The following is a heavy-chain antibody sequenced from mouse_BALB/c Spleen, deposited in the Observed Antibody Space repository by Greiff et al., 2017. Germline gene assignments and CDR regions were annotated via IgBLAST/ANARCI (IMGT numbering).Heavy chain of an antibody. CDR1: GFTFSDYY. CDR3: ARGAYYGNTWFAY. D-gene: IGHD2-10*01. CDR2: ISDGGSYT. Sequence: EVQLQESGGGLVKPGGSLKLSCAASGFTFSDYYMYWVRQTPEKRLEWVATISDGGSYTYYPDSVKGRFTISRDNAKNNLYLQMSSLKSEDTAMYYCARGAYYGNTWFAYWGQGTLVTVSA. V-gene: IGHV5-4*02. J-gene: IGHJ3*01.